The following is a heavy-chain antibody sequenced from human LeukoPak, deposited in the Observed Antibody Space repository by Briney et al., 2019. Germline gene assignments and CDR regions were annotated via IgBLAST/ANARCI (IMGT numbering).Heavy chain of an antibody. V-gene: IGHV1-2*02. CDR3: ARGGGYCSGGSCYSVYYFDY. D-gene: IGHD2-15*01. Sequence: ASVEVSCKAFGYTFTDFYIHWVRQAPGQGLQWMGWINPKSGGTSYAQKLQGRVTMTTDTSTSTAYMELRSLRSDDTAVYYCARGGGYCSGGSCYSVYYFDYWGQGTLVTVSS. CDR1: GYTFTDFY. J-gene: IGHJ4*02. CDR2: INPKSGGT.